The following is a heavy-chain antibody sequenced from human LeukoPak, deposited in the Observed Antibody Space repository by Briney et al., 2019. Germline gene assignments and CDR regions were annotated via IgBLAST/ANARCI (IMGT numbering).Heavy chain of an antibody. D-gene: IGHD3-10*01. V-gene: IGHV3-48*03. J-gene: IGHJ6*02. Sequence: GGSLRLSCAASGFTFSSYEMNWVRQAPGRGLEWVSYISSSGSTIYYADSVKGRCTISRDNAKNSLYLQMNSLRAEDTAVYYCARDAYGSGSYYTPTPRDGMDVWGQGTTVTVSS. CDR1: GFTFSSYE. CDR3: ARDAYGSGSYYTPTPRDGMDV. CDR2: ISSSGSTI.